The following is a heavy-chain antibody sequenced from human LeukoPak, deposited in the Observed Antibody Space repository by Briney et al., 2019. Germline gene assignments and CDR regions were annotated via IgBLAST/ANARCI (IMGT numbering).Heavy chain of an antibody. V-gene: IGHV4-59*06. J-gene: IGHJ4*02. Sequence: PSEALSLTCTVSGVSISSYYWSWIRQHPGKGLEWIGYIYYSGSTYYNPSLKSRVTISVDTSKNQFSLKLSSVTAADAAVYYCARDRRYCSSTSCYFIDYWGQGTLVTVSS. CDR1: GVSISSYY. D-gene: IGHD2-2*01. CDR3: ARDRRYCSSTSCYFIDY. CDR2: IYYSGST.